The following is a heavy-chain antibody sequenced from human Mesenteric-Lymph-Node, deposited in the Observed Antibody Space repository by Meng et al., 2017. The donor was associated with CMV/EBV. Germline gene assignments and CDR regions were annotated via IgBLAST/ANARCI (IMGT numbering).Heavy chain of an antibody. D-gene: IGHD2-2*01. Sequence: GGSLRLSCAASGFTFSNYAMHWVRQAPGKGLEWVAIISYDGSSQYYAAPVKGRFTISRDNSKSTLHLQMNSLRPEDKAVYYCAREGAPIYCSSTSCYGNWFDPWGQGTLVTVSS. J-gene: IGHJ5*02. CDR3: AREGAPIYCSSTSCYGNWFDP. V-gene: IGHV3-30*04. CDR1: GFTFSNYA. CDR2: ISYDGSSQ.